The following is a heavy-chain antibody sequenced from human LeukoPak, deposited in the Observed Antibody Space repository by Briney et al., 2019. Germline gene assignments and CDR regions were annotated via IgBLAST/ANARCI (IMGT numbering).Heavy chain of an antibody. CDR3: AKATGYLL. CDR1: GFPFSSYA. V-gene: IGHV3-23*01. J-gene: IGHJ4*02. CDR2: ISNSDDST. D-gene: IGHD1-14*01. Sequence: WGSLSLSCAASGFPFSSYAMSWVRQAPGKGLEWVSTISNSDDSTYYADSVKGRFTISRDNSENTLFLRMNSLRAEDTAVCYCAKATGYLLWGQGTLVTVSS.